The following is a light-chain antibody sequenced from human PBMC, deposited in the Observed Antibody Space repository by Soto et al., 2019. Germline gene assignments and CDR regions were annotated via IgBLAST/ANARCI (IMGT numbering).Light chain of an antibody. CDR2: RNN. Sequence: QSVLTQPPSASGTPGQRVTIPCSGSSSNIGSNYVYWYQQLPGTAPKLLIYRNNQRPSGVPDRFSGSKSGTSASLAISGLRSEDEADYYCAAWDYSLSGNWLFGGGTKLTVL. CDR1: SSNIGSNY. CDR3: AAWDYSLSGNWL. J-gene: IGLJ3*02. V-gene: IGLV1-47*01.